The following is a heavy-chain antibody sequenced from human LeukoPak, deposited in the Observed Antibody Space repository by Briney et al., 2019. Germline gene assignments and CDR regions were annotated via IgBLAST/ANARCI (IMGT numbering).Heavy chain of an antibody. CDR1: GFTVSSNC. D-gene: IGHD2-15*01. V-gene: IGHV3-23*01. J-gene: IGHJ6*02. CDR2: ISGSGNRT. CDR3: AKNLYCGGGSCYPSALGMDV. Sequence: GSLRLSCAASGFTVSSNCMSWVRQAPGKGLEWVSSISGSGNRTYYADSVKGRFTISRDNSKNTLFLQMNSLRAEDTAVYYCAKNLYCGGGSCYPSALGMDVWGQGTTVTVSS.